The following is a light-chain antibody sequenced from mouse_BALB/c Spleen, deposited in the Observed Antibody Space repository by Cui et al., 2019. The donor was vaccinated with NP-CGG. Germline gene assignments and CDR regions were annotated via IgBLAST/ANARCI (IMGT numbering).Light chain of an antibody. Sequence: QAVVTQETALTTSPGETVTLTCRSSTGAVTTSNYANWVQEKPDHLFTGLMGGTNNRAPGVPARFSGSLIEDKAALTITGAQTEDEAIYFCALWYSNHWVFGGGTKLTVI. V-gene: IGLV1*01. J-gene: IGLJ1*01. CDR2: GTN. CDR1: TGAVTTSNY. CDR3: ALWYSNHWV.